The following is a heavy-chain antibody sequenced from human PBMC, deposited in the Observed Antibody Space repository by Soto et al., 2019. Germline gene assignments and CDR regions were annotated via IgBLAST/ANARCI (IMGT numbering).Heavy chain of an antibody. V-gene: IGHV3-23*01. CDR1: GFTFSAYA. D-gene: IGHD2-15*01. Sequence: PGGSLKLSCAASGFTFSAYAMTWVRQAPGKGLEWVSAISGDASRLYYADSVKGRFTISRDNSKNTVFLQMNSLKVEDTALYYCAKRGGPVVQAVFWFDPWGQGTPVTVSS. CDR2: ISGDASRL. J-gene: IGHJ5*02. CDR3: AKRGGPVVQAVFWFDP.